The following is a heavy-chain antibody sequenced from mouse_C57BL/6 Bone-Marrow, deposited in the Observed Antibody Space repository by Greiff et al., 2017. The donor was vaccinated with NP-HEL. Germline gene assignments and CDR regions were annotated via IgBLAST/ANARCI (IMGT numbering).Heavy chain of an antibody. V-gene: IGHV1-4*01. CDR1: GYTFTSYT. Sequence: QVQLQQSGAELARPGASVKMSCKASGYTFTSYTMHWVKQRPGQGLEWIGYINPSSGYTKYNQKFKDKATLTADKSSSTAYMQLISLTSEDSAVYYCARKSSYGRDAMDYWGQGTSVTVSS. D-gene: IGHD1-1*01. CDR3: ARKSSYGRDAMDY. J-gene: IGHJ4*01. CDR2: INPSSGYT.